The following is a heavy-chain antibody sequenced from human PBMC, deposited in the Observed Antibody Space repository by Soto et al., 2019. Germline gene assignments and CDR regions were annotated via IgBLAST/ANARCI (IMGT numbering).Heavy chain of an antibody. Sequence: ASVKVSCKASGYTFTGYYMHWGGQAPGQGLEWMGWINPNSGGTNYAQKFQGWVTMTRDTSISTAYMELSRLRSDDTAVYYCAREGGSYSFDSWGQGTMVTVSS. CDR1: GYTFTGYY. CDR3: AREGGSYSFDS. V-gene: IGHV1-2*04. CDR2: INPNSGGT. D-gene: IGHD1-26*01. J-gene: IGHJ3*02.